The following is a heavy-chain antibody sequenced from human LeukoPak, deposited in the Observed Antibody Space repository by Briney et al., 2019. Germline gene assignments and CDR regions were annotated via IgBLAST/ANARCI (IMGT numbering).Heavy chain of an antibody. D-gene: IGHD6-19*01. V-gene: IGHV3-30*02. CDR2: IRYDGSNK. CDR1: GFSFSSYG. CDR3: ARGMGSSGSKLGNLDY. Sequence: QSGGSLRLSCAASGFSFSSYGMHWVRQAPGKGLEWVAFIRYDGSNKYYADSVKGRFTISRDNSKNTLYLQMNSLRAEDTAVYYCARGMGSSGSKLGNLDYWGQGTLVTVSS. J-gene: IGHJ4*02.